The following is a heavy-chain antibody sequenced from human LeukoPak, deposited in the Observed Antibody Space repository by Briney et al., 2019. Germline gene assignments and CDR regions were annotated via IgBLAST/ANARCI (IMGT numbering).Heavy chain of an antibody. V-gene: IGHV3-21*01. CDR2: ISSSSSII. CDR1: GFIFSRYS. D-gene: IGHD3-10*01. CDR3: AKVDGSGSYYFDY. Sequence: PGGSLRLSCAASGFIFSRYSMNWVRQAPGKGLERVSFISSSSSIIYYADSVKGRFTISRDNARNSLYLQMNSLRAEDTAVYYCAKVDGSGSYYFDYWGQGTLVTVSS. J-gene: IGHJ4*02.